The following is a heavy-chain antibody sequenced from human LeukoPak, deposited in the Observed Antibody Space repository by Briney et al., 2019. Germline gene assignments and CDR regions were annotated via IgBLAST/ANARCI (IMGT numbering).Heavy chain of an antibody. Sequence: ASVKVSCKASGYTFTSYGISWVRQAPGQGLEWMGWISAYNGNTNYAQKLQGRVTMTTDTSTSTAYMELRSLRSDDTAVYYCAILEDGSGSYYNWGRLYGMDVWGKGTTVTVSS. J-gene: IGHJ6*04. V-gene: IGHV1-18*04. CDR3: AILEDGSGSYYNWGRLYGMDV. D-gene: IGHD3-10*01. CDR2: ISAYNGNT. CDR1: GYTFTSYG.